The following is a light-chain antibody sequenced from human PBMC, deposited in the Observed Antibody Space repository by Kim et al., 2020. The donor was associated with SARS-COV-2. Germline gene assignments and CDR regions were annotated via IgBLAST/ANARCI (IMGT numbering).Light chain of an antibody. V-gene: IGKV3-20*01. CDR2: GAS. CDR1: QSVSSSY. Sequence: SPEERATLSCRASQSVSSSYLAWYQQKPGQAPRLLIYGASSRATGIPDRFSGSGSGKDFTLTISRLEPEDFAVYYCQQYGSSPPTFGQGTKVDIK. J-gene: IGKJ1*01. CDR3: QQYGSSPPT.